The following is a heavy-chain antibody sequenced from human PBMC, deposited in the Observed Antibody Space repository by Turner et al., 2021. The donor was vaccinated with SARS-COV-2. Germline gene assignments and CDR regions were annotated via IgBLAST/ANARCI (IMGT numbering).Heavy chain of an antibody. J-gene: IGHJ4*02. CDR3: SRSRLDFWCDYYMGAFDY. CDR1: GFTFSSNS. Sequence: EVQLVESGGDLVTPGGSLRFPCATSGFTFSSNSLTWVRQAPGNGLEWVSSISSISSYIYYADSVKCRFTISRDNAKNSLYLHMNSLRAEETAVYYCSRSRLDFWCDYYMGAFDYWGQGTLVTVSS. V-gene: IGHV3-21*01. CDR2: ISSISSYI. D-gene: IGHD3-3*01.